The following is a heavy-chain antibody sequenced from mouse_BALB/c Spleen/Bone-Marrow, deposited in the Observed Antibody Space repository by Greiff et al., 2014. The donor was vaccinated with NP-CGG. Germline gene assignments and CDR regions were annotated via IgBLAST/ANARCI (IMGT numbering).Heavy chain of an antibody. D-gene: IGHD2-4*01. CDR3: ARKGISTVIATAYYFDY. V-gene: IGHV1S132*01. CDR2: IFPGTGTT. J-gene: IGHJ2*01. Sequence: QVQLKQSGAELVKPGASVKLSCKTSGYTFTSYWIQWVKQRPGQGLGWIGEIFPGTGTTYYSEKFKDKATLTIDTSSSTAYMQLSSLTSEDSAVYFCARKGISTVIATAYYFDYWGQGSTLTVSS. CDR1: GYTFTSYW.